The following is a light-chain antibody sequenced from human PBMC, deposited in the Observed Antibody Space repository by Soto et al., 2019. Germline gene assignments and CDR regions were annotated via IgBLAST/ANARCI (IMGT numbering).Light chain of an antibody. CDR1: QTITRW. CDR3: LHDYDYPQT. V-gene: IGKV1-5*03. J-gene: IGKJ1*01. CDR2: KAS. Sequence: DNQMTHSPSTLSAYVGDRVTIKSRASQTITRWMAWYQQKPGKAPKLLIYKASSLQSGVPSRFSGSGSGTDFTLTITSLQPEDFATYYCLHDYDYPQTFGQGTKADIK.